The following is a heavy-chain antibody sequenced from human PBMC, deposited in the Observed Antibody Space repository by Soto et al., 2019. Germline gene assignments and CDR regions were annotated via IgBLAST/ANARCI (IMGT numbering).Heavy chain of an antibody. CDR3: AHLLATDYYDSSGPGAFDI. J-gene: IGHJ3*02. CDR2: IYWDDDK. Sequence: SGPTLVNPTQTLTLTCTFSGFSLSTSGVGVGWIRQPPGKALEWLALIYWDDDKRYSPSLKSGLTITKDTSKNQVVLTMTNMDPEDTATYSCAHLLATDYYDSSGPGAFDIWHQGTMVTASS. V-gene: IGHV2-5*02. CDR1: GFSLSTSGVG. D-gene: IGHD3-22*01.